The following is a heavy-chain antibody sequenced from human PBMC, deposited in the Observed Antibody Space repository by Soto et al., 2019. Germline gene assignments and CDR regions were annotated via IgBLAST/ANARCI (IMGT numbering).Heavy chain of an antibody. V-gene: IGHV3-30*18. D-gene: IGHD4-17*01. CDR2: ISYDGSNK. Sequence: QVQLVESGGGVVQPGRSLRLSCAASGFTFSSYGMHWVRQAPGKGLEWVAVISYDGSNKYYADSVKGRFTISRDNSKNTVDLEMNSLRAEDTDVYYCAKEWDQYDYGDYGGDYYYYMDVWGKGTTVTVSS. CDR3: AKEWDQYDYGDYGGDYYYYMDV. CDR1: GFTFSSYG. J-gene: IGHJ6*03.